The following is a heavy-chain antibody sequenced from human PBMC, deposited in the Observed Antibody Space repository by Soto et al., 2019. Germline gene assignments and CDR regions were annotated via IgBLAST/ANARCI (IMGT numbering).Heavy chain of an antibody. Sequence: GGSLRLSCAASEVTFNNHAMTWVRQAPGKGLEWVSTISGSGGSTYSADSVKGRFTISRDNSKHTLYLQMNSLRVEDTAIYYCAKMQQSNGMDVWGQGTTVTVSS. CDR3: AKMQQSNGMDV. CDR2: ISGSGGST. J-gene: IGHJ6*02. V-gene: IGHV3-23*01. CDR1: EVTFNNHA. D-gene: IGHD4-4*01.